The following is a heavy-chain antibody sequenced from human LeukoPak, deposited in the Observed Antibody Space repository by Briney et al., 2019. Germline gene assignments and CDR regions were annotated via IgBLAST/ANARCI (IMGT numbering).Heavy chain of an antibody. Sequence: ETLSLTCGVSGGSITSTNYWTWVRQPPGKGLEWVSGIRGSAGNTYYADSVRGRFTISRDISKNTLYLQMNSLRAEDTAVYYCAKDQLCGGDCYSMLDHWGQGTLVTVSS. J-gene: IGHJ5*02. CDR3: AKDQLCGGDCYSMLDH. D-gene: IGHD2-21*02. CDR2: IRGSAGNT. CDR1: GGSITSTNY. V-gene: IGHV3-23*01.